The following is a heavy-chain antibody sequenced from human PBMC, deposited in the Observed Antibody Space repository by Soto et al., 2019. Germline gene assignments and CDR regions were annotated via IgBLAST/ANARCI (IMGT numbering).Heavy chain of an antibody. D-gene: IGHD2-2*01. Sequence: AGGYLRLSCAASGFIFADYAASGVRQRPGRGLEGVAIGGNRYEADSVEGRCTISGETSKNTVYLQRNSVRADDTAVYSCVRVSQLSWNFDLWGRGNEVTVSS. J-gene: IGHJ2*01. V-gene: IGHV3-23*01. CDR2: GGNR. CDR1: GFIFADYA. CDR3: VRVSQLSWNFDL.